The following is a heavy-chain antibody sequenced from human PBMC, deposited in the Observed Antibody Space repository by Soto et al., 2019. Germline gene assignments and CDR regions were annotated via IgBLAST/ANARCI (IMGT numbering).Heavy chain of an antibody. Sequence: SETLSLTCTVSGGSVSSGSYYWSWVRQPPGKGLEWIGYIYYSGSTNYNPSLKSRVTISVDTSKNQFSLNLGSVTAADTAVYYCARELPQRQGRNMDVWGQGTTVTVSS. CDR2: IYYSGST. V-gene: IGHV4-61*01. CDR1: GGSVSSGSYY. D-gene: IGHD1-1*01. J-gene: IGHJ6*02. CDR3: ARELPQRQGRNMDV.